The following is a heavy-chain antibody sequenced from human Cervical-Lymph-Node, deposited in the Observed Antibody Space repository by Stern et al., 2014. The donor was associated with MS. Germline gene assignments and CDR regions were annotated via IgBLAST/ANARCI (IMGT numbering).Heavy chain of an antibody. J-gene: IGHJ5*02. V-gene: IGHV5-51*01. CDR1: GYKFTNQW. Sequence: MQLVQSGAEVKKPGESLKISCKTSGYKFTNQWIAWVRQMPGKGLESMGIIYPGDSDTRYNQSFQGQVTISADKSINTAYLHWSSLKASYTAMYYCATHPVGPWGQGTLVAVSS. CDR3: ATHPVGP. CDR2: IYPGDSDT.